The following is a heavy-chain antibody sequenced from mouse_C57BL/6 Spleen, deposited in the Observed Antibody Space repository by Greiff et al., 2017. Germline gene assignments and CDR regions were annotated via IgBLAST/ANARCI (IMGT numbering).Heavy chain of an antibody. CDR2: ISYDGSN. CDR1: GYSITSGYY. CDR3: ASYYDYFDY. Sequence: EVKLMESGPGLVKPSQSLSLTCSVTGYSITSGYYWNWIRQFPGNKLEWMGYISYDGSNNYNPSLKNRISITRYTSKNQFFLKLNSVTTEDTATYYCASYYDYFDYWGQGTTLTVSS. V-gene: IGHV3-6*01. J-gene: IGHJ2*01. D-gene: IGHD1-1*01.